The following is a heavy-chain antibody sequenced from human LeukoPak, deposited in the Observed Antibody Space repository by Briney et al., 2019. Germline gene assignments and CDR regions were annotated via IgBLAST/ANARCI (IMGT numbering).Heavy chain of an antibody. CDR3: ARRQYGDFLEY. CDR2: IYYSGST. J-gene: IGHJ4*02. V-gene: IGHV4-59*08. D-gene: IGHD4-17*01. CDR1: GGSISSYY. Sequence: SETLSLTCTVSGGSISSYYCSWIRQPPGKGLEWIGYIYYSGSTNYNPSLKSRVTISVDTSKNQFSLKLSSVTAADTAVYYCARRQYGDFLEYWGQGTLVTVSS.